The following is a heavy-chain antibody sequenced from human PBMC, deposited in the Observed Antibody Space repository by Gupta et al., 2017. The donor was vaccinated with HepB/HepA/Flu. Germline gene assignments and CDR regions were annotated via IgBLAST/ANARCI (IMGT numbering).Heavy chain of an antibody. CDR3: SKAAPRPSTLDASDT. CDR2: INCSGGSK. V-gene: IGHV3-23*01. J-gene: IGHJ3*01. Sequence: VQVLASGGGVVQAGGSLSISCTASGFLFSDYAMHWIRQTSGKGMEWVSSINCSGGSKYYADSVWVRFTISRDNSENTVIVEMNNLSPEDTAIYYGSKAAPRPSTLDASDTWGRGTMVTVSS. D-gene: IGHD2/OR15-2a*01. CDR1: GFLFSDYA.